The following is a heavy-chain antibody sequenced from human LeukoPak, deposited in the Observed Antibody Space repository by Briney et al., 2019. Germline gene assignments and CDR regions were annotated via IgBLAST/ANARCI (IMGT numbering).Heavy chain of an antibody. V-gene: IGHV3-64*01. CDR1: GFTFSSFV. CDR2: ITSNGGNT. CDR3: ARATLEGYYDT. D-gene: IGHD3-22*01. J-gene: IGHJ4*02. Sequence: GGSLRLSCAASGFTFSSFVLHWVRQAPGKGLEYVSAITSNGGNTYYANSVKGRFTISRDNSKNTLYLQMGGLRAEDMALDYCARATLEGYYDTWGQGTLVTVSS.